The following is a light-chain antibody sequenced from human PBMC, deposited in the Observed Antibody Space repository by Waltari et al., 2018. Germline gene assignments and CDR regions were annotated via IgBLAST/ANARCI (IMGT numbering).Light chain of an antibody. CDR1: QSVSSN. CDR3: QKYNTWPPIT. V-gene: IGKV3-15*01. Sequence: EIVMTQSPATLSVSPGERATLSCRASQSVSSNLAWYQQKPGQTPRLLIYEASTRPTGIPARFSGSGSGTEFTLSISNLQSEDFAVYYCQKYNTWPPITFGQGTRLEIK. J-gene: IGKJ5*01. CDR2: EAS.